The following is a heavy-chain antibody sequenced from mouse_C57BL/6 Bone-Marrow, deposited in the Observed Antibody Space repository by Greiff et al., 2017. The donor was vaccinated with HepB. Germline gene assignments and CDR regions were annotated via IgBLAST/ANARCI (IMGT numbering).Heavy chain of an antibody. Sequence: EVQLQQSGAELVRPGALVKLSCKTSGFNIKAYYMHWVKQRPEQGLEWIGWIDPEIGNSKYDPKFQGKATITADTSSNTAYLQLSSLTSEDTAVDYCVRPFGTTYDTYFDYWGQGTTLTVSS. V-gene: IGHV14-1*02. CDR2: IDPEIGNS. D-gene: IGHD5-5*01. CDR3: VRPFGTTYDTYFDY. J-gene: IGHJ2*01. CDR1: GFNIKAYY.